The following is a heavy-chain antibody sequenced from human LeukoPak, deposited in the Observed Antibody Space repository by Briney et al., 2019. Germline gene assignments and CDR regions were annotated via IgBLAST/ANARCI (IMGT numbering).Heavy chain of an antibody. CDR2: VYYSRSRST. J-gene: IGHJ4*02. V-gene: IGHV4-39*01. D-gene: IGHD6-13*01. CDR1: GGSISSSSFY. CDR3: ARHVAAAGTLFWEVTPNFDY. Sequence: SETLSLTCTVSGGSISSSSFYWGWIRQPPGMGLEWIGSVYYSRSRSTYYNPSLKSRITISVDTSKNQFSLKLSSVTAADTAVYYCARHVAAAGTLFWEVTPNFDYWGQGTLVTVSS.